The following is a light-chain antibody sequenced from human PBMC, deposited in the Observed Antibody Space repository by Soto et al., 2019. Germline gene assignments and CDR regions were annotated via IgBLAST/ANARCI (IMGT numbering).Light chain of an antibody. CDR1: QGINNY. J-gene: IGKJ1*01. CDR2: AAS. CDR3: QKYNSGAWT. V-gene: IGKV1-27*01. Sequence: DSQMTQSAPYLSASVGDIDISTCRASQGINNYLAWYQQKAGKVPELLIYAASTLQSGVPSRFSGSVSGTDFTLTISSLEAEDVATYYCQKYNSGAWTFGQGTKVDI.